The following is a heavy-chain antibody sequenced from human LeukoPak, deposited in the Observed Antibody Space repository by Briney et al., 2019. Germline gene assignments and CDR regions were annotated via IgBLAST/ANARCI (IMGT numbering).Heavy chain of an antibody. Sequence: PSETLSLTCAVYGGSFSGYYWSWIRQPPGKGLEWIGEINHSGSTNYNPSLKSRVTISVDTSKNQFSLKLSSVTAADTAVYYCARHSLYSSGWYAHKGWGQGTLVTVSS. J-gene: IGHJ4*02. D-gene: IGHD6-19*01. CDR1: GGSFSGYY. CDR2: INHSGST. V-gene: IGHV4-34*01. CDR3: ARHSLYSSGWYAHKG.